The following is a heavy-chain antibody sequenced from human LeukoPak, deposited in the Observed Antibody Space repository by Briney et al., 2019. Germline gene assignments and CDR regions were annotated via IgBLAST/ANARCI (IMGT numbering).Heavy chain of an antibody. V-gene: IGHV3-9*01. D-gene: IGHD4-23*01. CDR3: AKEGRWLDY. CDR2: ISWNSGSI. Sequence: PGRSLRLSCAASGFTFDDYAMHWVRQAPGKGLEWVSGISWNSGSIGYADSVKGRFTISRDNAKNSLYLQINSLRAEDTAVYYCAKEGRWLDYWGQGTLVTVSS. CDR1: GFTFDDYA. J-gene: IGHJ4*02.